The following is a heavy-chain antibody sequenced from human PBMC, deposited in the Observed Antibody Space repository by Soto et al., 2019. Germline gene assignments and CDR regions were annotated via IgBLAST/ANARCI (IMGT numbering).Heavy chain of an antibody. CDR3: TTHNYGIDF. V-gene: IGHV3-15*01. Sequence: EVQLVESGGGLVKPGGSLRLSCAASGFPFSNAWMSWVRQAPGKGLEWVGRIKSKSDGGTIDYPAHVNGRFSISRDDSKNTLYLQMTSLTTGDTAVYYCTTHNYGIDFWCQGTLVTVS. D-gene: IGHD4-17*01. CDR2: IKSKSDGGTI. CDR1: GFPFSNAW. J-gene: IGHJ4*02.